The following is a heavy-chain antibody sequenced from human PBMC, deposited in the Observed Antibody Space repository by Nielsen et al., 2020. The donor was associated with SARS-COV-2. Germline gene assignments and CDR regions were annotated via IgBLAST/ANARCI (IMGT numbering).Heavy chain of an antibody. CDR1: EYTFTSYA. CDR2: INTNTGNP. V-gene: IGHV7-4-1*02. Sequence: ASVKVSCKASEYTFTSYAMNWVRQAPGQGLEWMGWINTNTGNPTYAQGFTGRFVFSLDTSVSTAYLQISNLKAEDTAVYYCARDFSIWFGEFLEDNVPIYYYYGMDVWGQGTTVTVSS. D-gene: IGHD3-10*01. J-gene: IGHJ6*02. CDR3: ARDFSIWFGEFLEDNVPIYYYYGMDV.